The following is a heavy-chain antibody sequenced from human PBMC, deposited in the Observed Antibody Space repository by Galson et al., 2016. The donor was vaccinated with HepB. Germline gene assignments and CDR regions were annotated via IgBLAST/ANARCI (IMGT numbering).Heavy chain of an antibody. CDR1: GGSIGNYH. J-gene: IGHJ5*02. CDR3: ARALRPANRIWLDP. V-gene: IGHV4-59*01. CDR2: VHDTGSP. D-gene: IGHD1-14*01. Sequence: SETLSLTCSVAGGSIGNYHWSWIRQAPGKGLEWIGYVHDTGSPNYNPSLKSRVTMSINTSKNQFPLELTSVTAADAAVYFCARALRPANRIWLDPWGQGTLVTASS.